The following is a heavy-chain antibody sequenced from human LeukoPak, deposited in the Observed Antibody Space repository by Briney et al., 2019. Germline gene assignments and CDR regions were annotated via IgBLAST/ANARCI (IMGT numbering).Heavy chain of an antibody. CDR3: ARSSSRGYDY. CDR1: GGSFSGYY. Sequence: SETLSLTCAVYGGSFSGYYWSWIRQPPGKGLEWIGEINHSGSTNYNPSLKSRVTISVDTSKNQFSLKLSSVTAADTAVYYCARSSSRGYDYWGQGTRVTVSS. V-gene: IGHV4-34*01. J-gene: IGHJ4*02. D-gene: IGHD6-6*01. CDR2: INHSGST.